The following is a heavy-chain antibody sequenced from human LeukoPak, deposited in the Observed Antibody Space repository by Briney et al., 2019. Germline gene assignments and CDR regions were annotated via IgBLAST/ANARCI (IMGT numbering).Heavy chain of an antibody. D-gene: IGHD6-25*01. V-gene: IGHV4-39*01. J-gene: IGHJ5*02. CDR2: IYYSGST. CDR3: AKGSGWFDP. Sequence: SETLSLTCAVSGGSISSGGYSWSWIRQPPGKGLEWIGSIYYSGSTYYNPSLKSRVTISIDTSKNQFSLKLTSVTAADTAVYYCAKGSGWFDPWGQGTLVTVSS. CDR1: GGSISSGGYS.